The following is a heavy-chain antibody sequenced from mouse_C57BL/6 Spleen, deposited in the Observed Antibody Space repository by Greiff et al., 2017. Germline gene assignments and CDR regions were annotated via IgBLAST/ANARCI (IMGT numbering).Heavy chain of an antibody. CDR2: FYPGSGSI. D-gene: IGHD1-1*01. CDR3: ARHEVPHYYGSSYYWYFDV. Sequence: VQLKESGAELVKPGASVKLSCKASGYTFTEYTIHWVKQRSGQGLEWIGWFYPGSGSIKYNEKFKDKATLTADKSSSTVYMELSRLTSEDSAVYFCARHEVPHYYGSSYYWYFDVWGTGTTVTVSS. V-gene: IGHV1-62-2*01. J-gene: IGHJ1*03. CDR1: GYTFTEYT.